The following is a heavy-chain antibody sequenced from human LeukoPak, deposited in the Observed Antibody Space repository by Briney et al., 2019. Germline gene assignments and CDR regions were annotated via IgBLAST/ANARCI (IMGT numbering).Heavy chain of an antibody. CDR1: GGSISTYY. CDR3: ARAVGGDGSGSL. J-gene: IGHJ4*02. CDR2: IYYSGST. Sequence: QASETLSLTCTVSGGSISTYYWSWIRQPPGKGLEWIGYIYYSGSTSYNPSLKSRVTISVDTSKNQFSLKLSSVTAADTAVYYCARAVGGDGSGSLWGPGTLVTVSS. V-gene: IGHV4-59*01. D-gene: IGHD3-10*01.